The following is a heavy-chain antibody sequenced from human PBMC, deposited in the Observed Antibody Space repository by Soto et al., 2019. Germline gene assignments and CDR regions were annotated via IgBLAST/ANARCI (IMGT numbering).Heavy chain of an antibody. V-gene: IGHV1-18*01. Sequence: QVQLVQSGAEVKKPGASVKVSCKASGYTFTSYGISWVRQAPGQGLEWMGWISAYNGNTNYAQKLQGRVTMTTDTSRSTADMELRSLRSDDTAVYYCARARGGYGGFDYYMDVWVKGTTVTVSS. CDR3: ARARGGYGGFDYYMDV. J-gene: IGHJ6*03. D-gene: IGHD3-10*01. CDR2: ISAYNGNT. CDR1: GYTFTSYG.